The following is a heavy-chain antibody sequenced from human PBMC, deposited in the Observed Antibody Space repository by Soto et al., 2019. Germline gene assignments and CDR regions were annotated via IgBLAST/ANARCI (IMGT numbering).Heavy chain of an antibody. J-gene: IGHJ4*02. CDR2: ISGSGGSK. D-gene: IGHD2-2*01. V-gene: IGHV3-23*01. Sequence: TGGSLRLSCAASGVTFSSYAMSWVRQAPGKGLEWVSLISGSGGSKYYADSVKGRFTVSRDNSKNTLYLQMNSLRAEDTAVYYCANHMPTSTRIAYWGQGTLVTVSS. CDR3: ANHMPTSTRIAY. CDR1: GVTFSSYA.